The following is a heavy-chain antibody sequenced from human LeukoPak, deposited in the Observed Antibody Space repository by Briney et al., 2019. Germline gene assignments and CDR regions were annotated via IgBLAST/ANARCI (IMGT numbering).Heavy chain of an antibody. V-gene: IGHV1-8*03. D-gene: IGHD6-6*01. Sequence: ASVKVSCKASGYTFISYDINWVRQATGQGLEWMGWMNPNSGNTGYAQKFQGRVTITRNTSISTAYMELSSLRSEDTAVYYCARGEQLAPFDYWGQGTLVTVSS. CDR2: MNPNSGNT. CDR1: GYTFISYD. CDR3: ARGEQLAPFDY. J-gene: IGHJ4*02.